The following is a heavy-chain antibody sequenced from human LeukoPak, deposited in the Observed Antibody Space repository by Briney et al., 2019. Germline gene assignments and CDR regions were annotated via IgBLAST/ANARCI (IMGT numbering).Heavy chain of an antibody. V-gene: IGHV3-21*01. CDR1: GFTFSSYS. J-gene: IGHJ3*02. CDR3: ARAREYSGSLDAFDI. CDR2: ISSSSSYI. D-gene: IGHD1-26*01. Sequence: GGSLRLSCAASGFTFSSYSMNWVRQAPGKGLEWVSSISSSSSYIYYADSVKGRFTISRDNAKNSLYLQMNSLGAEDTAVYYCARAREYSGSLDAFDIWGQGTMVTVSS.